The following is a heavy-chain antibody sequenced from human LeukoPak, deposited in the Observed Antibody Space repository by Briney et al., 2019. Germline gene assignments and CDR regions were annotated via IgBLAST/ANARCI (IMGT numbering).Heavy chain of an antibody. J-gene: IGHJ4*02. V-gene: IGHV1-24*01. CDR1: GYTLTELS. CDR2: FDPEDGET. Sequence: ASVKVSCKVSGYTLTELSMHWVRQAPGKGLEWMGGFDPEDGETIYAQKFQGRVTMTEDTSTDTAYMELRSLRSEDTAVYYCATARTNDYGDYFDYWGQGTLVTVSS. D-gene: IGHD4-17*01. CDR3: ATARTNDYGDYFDY.